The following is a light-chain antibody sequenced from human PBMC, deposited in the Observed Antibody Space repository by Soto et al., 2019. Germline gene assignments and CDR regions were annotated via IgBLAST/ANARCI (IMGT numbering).Light chain of an antibody. V-gene: IGKV3-20*01. CDR1: QSVSRSF. CDR2: GAF. CDR3: QQYDTSPRT. Sequence: EIVLTQSPGTLSLSPGERATLSCRASQSVSRSFLAWYQQKPGQAPRLLIYGAFSRATGIPDRCSGSGSGTDFTVTISRLELEDSALYYCQQYDTSPRTFGQGTKLEI. J-gene: IGKJ2*01.